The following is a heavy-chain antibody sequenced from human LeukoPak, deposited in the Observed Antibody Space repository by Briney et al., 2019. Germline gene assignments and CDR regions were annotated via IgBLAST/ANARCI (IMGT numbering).Heavy chain of an antibody. D-gene: IGHD3-22*01. CDR3: ARAVNYYDVDY. CDR2: ISYDGSNK. Sequence: PGRSLRLSCAASGFTFSSYAMPWVRQAPGKGLEWVAVISYDGSNKYYADSVKGRFTISRDNSKNTLYLQMNSLRAEDTAVYYCARAVNYYDVDYWGQGTLVTVSS. V-gene: IGHV3-30*01. J-gene: IGHJ4*02. CDR1: GFTFSSYA.